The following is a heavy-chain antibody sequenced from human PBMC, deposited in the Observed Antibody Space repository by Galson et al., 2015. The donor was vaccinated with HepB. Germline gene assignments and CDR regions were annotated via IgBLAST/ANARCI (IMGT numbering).Heavy chain of an antibody. V-gene: IGHV3-23*01. CDR3: AKDLQRSSGWFSVEY. D-gene: IGHD6-19*01. Sequence: LRLSCSASGFIFSNFDMIWVRQAPGKGLEWVSAVSNGGDRTYYADSVKGRFTISRDNAKNTVYLQMHSLRAEDTAVYYCAKDLQRSSGWFSVEYWGQGALVTVSS. J-gene: IGHJ4*02. CDR2: VSNGGDRT. CDR1: GFIFSNFD.